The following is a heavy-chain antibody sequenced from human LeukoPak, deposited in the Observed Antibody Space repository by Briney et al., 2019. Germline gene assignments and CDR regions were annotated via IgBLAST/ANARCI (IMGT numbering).Heavy chain of an antibody. CDR3: ARLASSSPETWV. V-gene: IGHV1-69*05. D-gene: IGHD6-6*01. CDR2: IIPIFGTA. Sequence: ASGKVSCKASGGTFSSYAISWVRQAPGQGLEWMGGIIPIFGTANYAQKFQGRVTITTDESTSTAYMELSSLRSEDTAVYYCARLASSSPETWVWGQGTLVTVSS. J-gene: IGHJ4*02. CDR1: GGTFSSYA.